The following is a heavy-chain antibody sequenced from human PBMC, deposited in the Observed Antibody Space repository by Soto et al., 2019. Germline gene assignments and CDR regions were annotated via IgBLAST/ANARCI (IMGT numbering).Heavy chain of an antibody. V-gene: IGHV4-34*01. J-gene: IGHJ4*02. CDR1: GGSFSGYY. Sequence: SETLSLTCAVYGGSFSGYYWSWIRQPPGKGLEWIGEINHSGSTNYNQSLKSRVTISVDTSKNQFSLKLSSVTAVDTAVYYCARGNHLYHYWGQGTLVTVSS. CDR3: ARGNHLYHY. CDR2: INHSGST.